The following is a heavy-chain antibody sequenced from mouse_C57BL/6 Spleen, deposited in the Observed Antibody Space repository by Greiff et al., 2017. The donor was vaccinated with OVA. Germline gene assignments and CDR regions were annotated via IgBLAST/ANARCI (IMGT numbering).Heavy chain of an antibody. CDR1: GFTFSDYG. V-gene: IGHV5-17*01. Sequence: VQLKESGGGLVKPGGSLKLSCAASGFTFSDYGMHWVRQAPEKGLEWVAYISSGSSTIYYADTVKGRFTISRDNAKNTLFLQMTSLRSEDTAMYYCARSEYFDVWGTGTTVTVSS. J-gene: IGHJ1*03. CDR3: ARSEYFDV. CDR2: ISSGSSTI.